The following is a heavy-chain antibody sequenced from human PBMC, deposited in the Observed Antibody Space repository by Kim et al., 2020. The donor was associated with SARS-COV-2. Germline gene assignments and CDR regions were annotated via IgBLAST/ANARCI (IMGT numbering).Heavy chain of an antibody. CDR1: GFTFSSYS. CDR2: ISSSSSYI. CDR3: ARLGSSWYGAGVDY. Sequence: GGSLRLSCAASGFTFSSYSMNWVRQAPGKGLEWVSSISSSSSYIYYADSVKGRFTISRDNAKNSLYLQMNSLRAEDTAVYYCARLGSSWYGAGVDYWGQGTLVTVSS. D-gene: IGHD6-13*01. J-gene: IGHJ4*02. V-gene: IGHV3-21*01.